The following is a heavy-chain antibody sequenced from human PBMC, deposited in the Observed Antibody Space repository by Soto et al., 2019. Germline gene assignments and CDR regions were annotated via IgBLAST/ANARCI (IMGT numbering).Heavy chain of an antibody. CDR2: ITSSSDAI. Sequence: PGWSLRLSCAVSGFPFRSYEMNWVRQAPGKGPEWVSYITSSSDAIYYAASVKGRFTVSRDNAKNSLYLQMNSLRAEDTAVYYCAILDFGDYLLSYGVDVWGQGTTVTVYS. J-gene: IGHJ6*02. CDR3: AILDFGDYLLSYGVDV. V-gene: IGHV3-48*03. CDR1: GFPFRSYE. D-gene: IGHD4-17*01.